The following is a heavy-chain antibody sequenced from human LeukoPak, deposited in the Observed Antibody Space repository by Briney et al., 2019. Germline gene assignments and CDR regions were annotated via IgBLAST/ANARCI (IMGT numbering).Heavy chain of an antibody. J-gene: IGHJ3*01. CDR3: ARRRHNFDFYNV. Sequence: SETLSLTCTVSGDSIISNIYWWDWVRLPPGKGLEWIGATFYTGRTFYNPSLKSRVTISVDTSKNQFSLDLNSATAADTADYYCARRRHNFDFYNVWGQGTRVLVSS. D-gene: IGHD3/OR15-3a*01. CDR1: GDSIISNIYW. V-gene: IGHV4-39*01. CDR2: TFYTGRT.